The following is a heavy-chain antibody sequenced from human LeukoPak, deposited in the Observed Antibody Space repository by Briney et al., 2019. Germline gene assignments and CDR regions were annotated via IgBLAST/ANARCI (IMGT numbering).Heavy chain of an antibody. CDR3: ARGLSGYSYGYDYYYMDV. CDR2: IYYSGST. Sequence: PSETLSLTCTVSGGSISSYYWSWIRQPPGKGLEWIGYIYYSGSTNCNPSLKSRVTISVDTSKNQFSLKLSSVTAADTAVYYCARGLSGYSYGYDYYYMDVWGKGTTVTVSS. D-gene: IGHD5-18*01. V-gene: IGHV4-59*01. CDR1: GGSISSYY. J-gene: IGHJ6*03.